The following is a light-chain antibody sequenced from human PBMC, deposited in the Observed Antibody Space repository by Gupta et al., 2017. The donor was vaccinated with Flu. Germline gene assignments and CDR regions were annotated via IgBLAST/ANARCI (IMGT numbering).Light chain of an antibody. V-gene: IGKV4-1*01. Sequence: NCKSSQSVLYSSNNKNHLAWYQHKPGQPPRLLIYWASTRESGVPDRFSGSGSGTDFTLTISSLQAEDVAVYYCHQYSTAPWTFGQGTRVEIK. CDR3: HQYSTAPWT. CDR1: QSVLYSSNNKNH. J-gene: IGKJ1*01. CDR2: WAS.